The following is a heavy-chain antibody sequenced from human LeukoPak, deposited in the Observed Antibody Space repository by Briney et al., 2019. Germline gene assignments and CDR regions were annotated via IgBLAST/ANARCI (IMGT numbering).Heavy chain of an antibody. D-gene: IGHD5-24*01. J-gene: IGHJ4*02. V-gene: IGHV3-30*03. CDR3: ARVRDGYNPFDY. Sequence: GGSLRLSCAASGFTFSSCGMHWVRQAPGKGLEWVAVISYDGSNKYYADSVKGRFTISRDNSKNTLYLQMNSLRAEDTAVYYCARVRDGYNPFDYWGQGTLVTVSS. CDR2: ISYDGSNK. CDR1: GFTFSSCG.